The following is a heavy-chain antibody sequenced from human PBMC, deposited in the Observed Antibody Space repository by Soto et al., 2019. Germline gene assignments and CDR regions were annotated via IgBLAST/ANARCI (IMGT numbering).Heavy chain of an antibody. CDR2: IIPIFGTA. CDR3: ARASGYYYGMDV. CDR1: GGTFSSYA. D-gene: IGHD3-10*01. J-gene: IGHJ6*02. V-gene: IGHV1-69*12. Sequence: QVQLVQSGAEVKKPGSSVKVSCKASGGTFSSYAISWVRQAPGQGLEWMGGIIPIFGTANYAQKFQGRVTIXAXXSRSTAYMELSSLRSEDTAVYYWARASGYYYGMDVWGQGTTVTVSS.